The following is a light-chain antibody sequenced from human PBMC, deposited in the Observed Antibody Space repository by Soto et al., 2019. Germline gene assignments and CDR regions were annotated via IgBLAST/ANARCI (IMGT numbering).Light chain of an antibody. CDR1: QSVSSSY. CDR3: QQRSNWPIT. Sequence: EIVLTQSPVTLSLSPGEGATLSCRASQSVSSSYLAWYQQKPGQAPRLLIYDASNRATGVPARFRGSGSGTDFTLTISSLEPEDFSVYYCQQRSNWPITFGQGTRLEIK. J-gene: IGKJ5*01. V-gene: IGKV3D-20*02. CDR2: DAS.